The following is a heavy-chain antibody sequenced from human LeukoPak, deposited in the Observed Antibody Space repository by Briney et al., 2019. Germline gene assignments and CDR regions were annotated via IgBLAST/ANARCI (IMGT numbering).Heavy chain of an antibody. Sequence: GGSLRLSCAASGFTFSHYWMRWVRQAPGKGLEWVANIKQDGSEKNYVGSVKGRFSLSRDNAKNSLSLQMNTLRAEDTAVYYCARDADHYADHWGQGTLATVSS. CDR1: GFTFSHYW. D-gene: IGHD4-17*01. CDR2: IKQDGSEK. CDR3: ARDADHYADH. J-gene: IGHJ1*01. V-gene: IGHV3-7*04.